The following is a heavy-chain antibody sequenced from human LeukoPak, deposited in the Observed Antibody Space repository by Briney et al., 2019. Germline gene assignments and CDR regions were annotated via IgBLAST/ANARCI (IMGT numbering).Heavy chain of an antibody. D-gene: IGHD2-2*01. J-gene: IGHJ4*02. Sequence: PGGSLRLSCAASGFTFSSYAMSWVRQAPGKGLEWVSAISGSGGSTYYADSVKGRFTISRDNAKNSLYLQMNSLRAEDTAVYYCARCHPHCSSTSCYDYWGQGTLVTVSS. V-gene: IGHV3-23*01. CDR2: ISGSGGST. CDR1: GFTFSSYA. CDR3: ARCHPHCSSTSCYDY.